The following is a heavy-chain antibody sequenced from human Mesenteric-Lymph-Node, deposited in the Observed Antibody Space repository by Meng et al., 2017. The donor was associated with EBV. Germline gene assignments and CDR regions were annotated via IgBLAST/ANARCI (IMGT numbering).Heavy chain of an antibody. CDR3: SRGSGPYNSPWFDS. Sequence: LCPVPVKRADTLSLPGSVSGASFSMTRCYCVWLRQPPGRGLEWIGYIFNSGSTNYNPSLRSRPTISGDTSRNQSSLTLNSVIAADTAVYYWSRGSGPYNSPWFDSWGQGSLVTVSS. CDR2: IFNSGST. CDR1: GASFSMTRCY. J-gene: IGHJ5*01. V-gene: IGHV4-61*01. D-gene: IGHD1-1*01.